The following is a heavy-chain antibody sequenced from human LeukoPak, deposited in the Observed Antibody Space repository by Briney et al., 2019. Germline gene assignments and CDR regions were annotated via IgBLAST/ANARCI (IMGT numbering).Heavy chain of an antibody. V-gene: IGHV1-2*02. CDR2: INPNSGGT. D-gene: IGHD3-10*01. CDR1: GYTFTGYY. Sequence: ASVKVSRKASGYTFTGYYMHWVRQAPGQGLEWMGWINPNSGGTNYAQKFQGRVTITADKSTSTAYMELSSLRSEDTAVYYCARDKGRGVTDIYDYWGQGTLVTVSS. J-gene: IGHJ4*02. CDR3: ARDKGRGVTDIYDY.